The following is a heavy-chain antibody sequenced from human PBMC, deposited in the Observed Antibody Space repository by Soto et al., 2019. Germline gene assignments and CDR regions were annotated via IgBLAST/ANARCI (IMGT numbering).Heavy chain of an antibody. CDR1: GFTFSSYS. J-gene: IGHJ4*02. V-gene: IGHV3-21*01. CDR3: ARVRTSCSGGSCYELDY. D-gene: IGHD2-15*01. Sequence: GGSLRLSCAASGFTFSSYSMNWVRQAPGKGLEWVSSISSSSSYIYYADSVKGRFTISRDNAKNSLYLQMNSLRAEDTAVYYCARVRTSCSGGSCYELDYWGQGTLVTVSS. CDR2: ISSSSSYI.